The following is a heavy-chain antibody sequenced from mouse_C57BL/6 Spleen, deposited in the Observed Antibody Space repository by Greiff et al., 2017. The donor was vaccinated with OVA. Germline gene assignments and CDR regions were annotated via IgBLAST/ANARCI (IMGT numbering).Heavy chain of an antibody. Sequence: EVQGVESGEGLVKPGGSLKLSCAASGFTFSSYAMSWVRQTPEKRLEWVAYISSGGDYIYYADTVKGRFPISRDNARHTLYLQMSSLKSEDTAMYYCTRENYGYYYAMDDWGQGTSVTVSS. D-gene: IGHD1-1*01. CDR2: ISSGGDYI. CDR3: TRENYGYYYAMDD. V-gene: IGHV5-9-1*02. CDR1: GFTFSSYA. J-gene: IGHJ4*01.